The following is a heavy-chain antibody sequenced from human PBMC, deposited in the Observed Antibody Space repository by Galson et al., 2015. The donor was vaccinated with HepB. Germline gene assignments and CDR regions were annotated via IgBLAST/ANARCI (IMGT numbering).Heavy chain of an antibody. CDR2: INSVGSST. J-gene: IGHJ4*02. V-gene: IGHV3-74*01. Sequence: SLRLSCAASGFTFSSYWMHWVRQAPGEGLVWVSHINSVGSSTNYADSVKGRFTISRDNAKNTLYLQMNSLRAEDTAVYYCARVERGIAAAGNRIDYSDYWGQGTLVTVSS. CDR1: GFTFSSYW. D-gene: IGHD6-13*01. CDR3: ARVERGIAAAGNRIDYSDY.